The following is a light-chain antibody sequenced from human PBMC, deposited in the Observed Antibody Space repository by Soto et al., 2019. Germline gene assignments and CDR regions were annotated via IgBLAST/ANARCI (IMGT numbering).Light chain of an antibody. J-gene: IGLJ2*01. CDR1: SSNIGNKY. V-gene: IGLV1-51*01. CDR3: GTWDSSLSAGV. Sequence: QSALTQPPSVSAAPGQKVTISCSGSSSNIGNKYVSWYQQLPGTAPKLLIYDNNKRPSGIPDRFSGSKSGTSATLGITGLQTGDEADYYCGTWDSSLSAGVFGGGTKLTVL. CDR2: DNN.